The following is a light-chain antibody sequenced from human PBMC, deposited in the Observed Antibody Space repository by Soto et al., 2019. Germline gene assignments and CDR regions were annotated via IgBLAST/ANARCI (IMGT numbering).Light chain of an antibody. V-gene: IGKV3-11*01. CDR3: QQYAASRT. J-gene: IGKJ1*01. CDR2: DAS. Sequence: IVLTQSPATLSLSPGERATLSCRASQSVKTFLVWYQQRPGQAPRLLIYDASHRAAGIPARFSGSGSGTDFTLSISRMEPEDFAVDYCQQYAASRTFGQGTKVDIK. CDR1: QSVKTF.